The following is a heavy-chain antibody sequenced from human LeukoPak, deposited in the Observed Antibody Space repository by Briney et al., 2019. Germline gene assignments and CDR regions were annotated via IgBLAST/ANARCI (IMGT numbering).Heavy chain of an antibody. CDR1: GFTVSSDY. CDR3: ARGRGAANDAFDI. Sequence: GWSLRLSCAASGFTVSSDYMSWVRQAPGKGLEWVSVIYSSSITSYADSVKGRFTISRHNSKNTLYLQMNSLRADDTAVYYCARGRGAANDAFDIWGQGTMVTVSS. V-gene: IGHV3-53*04. D-gene: IGHD3-10*01. J-gene: IGHJ3*02. CDR2: IYSSSIT.